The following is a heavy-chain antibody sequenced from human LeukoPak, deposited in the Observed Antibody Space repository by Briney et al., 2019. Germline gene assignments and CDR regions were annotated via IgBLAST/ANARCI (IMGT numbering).Heavy chain of an antibody. Sequence: KPSETLSLTCAVYGGSFSGYYWSWIRQPPGKGLEWIGEINHRGSTNYNPSLKSRVTISVDTSKNQFSLKLSSVTAADTAVYYCARGGFTTFRYYYDSSGGNFDYWGQGTLVTVSS. CDR2: INHRGST. CDR3: ARGGFTTFRYYYDSSGGNFDY. CDR1: GGSFSGYY. V-gene: IGHV4-34*01. D-gene: IGHD3-22*01. J-gene: IGHJ4*02.